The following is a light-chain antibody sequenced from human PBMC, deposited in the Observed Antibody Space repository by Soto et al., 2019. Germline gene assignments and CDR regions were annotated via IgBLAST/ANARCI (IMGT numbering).Light chain of an antibody. CDR2: GAS. CDR3: QHYNTWPWT. Sequence: EIVLTQSPGTLSLSPGGRATLSCRSSQSVSSSYLAWYQQKPGQAPRLLIYGASSRATGIPDRFSGSGSGTDFTLTISSLQSEDFAVYYCQHYNTWPWTFGQGTKVDIK. CDR1: QSVSSSY. J-gene: IGKJ1*01. V-gene: IGKV3-20*01.